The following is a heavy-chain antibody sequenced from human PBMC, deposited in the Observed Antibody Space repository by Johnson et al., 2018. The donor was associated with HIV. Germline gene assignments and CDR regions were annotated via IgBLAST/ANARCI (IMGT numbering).Heavy chain of an antibody. CDR1: GFTFSSYG. CDR3: AREGGGYDGKGAFDI. D-gene: IGHD5-12*01. V-gene: IGHV3-33*01. CDR2: IWYDGSNK. J-gene: IGHJ3*02. Sequence: VQLVESGGGVVQPGRSLRLSCAASGFTFSSYGMHWVRQAPGKGLEWVAVIWYDGSNKYYADSVKGRFTISRDNSKNTLYPQMNSLRAEDTAVYYCAREGGGYDGKGAFDIWGQGTMVTVSS.